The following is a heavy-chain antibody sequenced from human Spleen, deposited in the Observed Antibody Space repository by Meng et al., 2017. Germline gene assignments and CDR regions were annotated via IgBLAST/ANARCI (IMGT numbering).Heavy chain of an antibody. CDR2: LYSSADT. CDR1: EFTVSSNY. V-gene: IGHV3-66*01. Sequence: GGSLRLSCAASEFTVSSNYMSWVRQAPGKGLEWISVLYSSADTYYADSVKGRFTISRDNAKNSLYLQMNSLRAEDTAVYYCALNMVTTTPLFQYWGQGTLVTVSS. CDR3: ALNMVTTTPLFQY. D-gene: IGHD4-17*01. J-gene: IGHJ1*01.